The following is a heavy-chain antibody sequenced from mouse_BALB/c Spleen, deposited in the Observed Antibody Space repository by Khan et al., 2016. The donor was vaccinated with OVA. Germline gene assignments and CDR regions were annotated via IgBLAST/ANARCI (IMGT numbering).Heavy chain of an antibody. V-gene: IGHV5-6*01. Sequence: EVELVESGGDLVKPGGSLKLSCAASGFTFSTYGMSWVRQTPDKNLEWVAGISSGGSYTYYPDSVKGRFTISRDNAKNTLHRQMNSLKSEDTAIYYCTRLAYYYNSEGFAYWGQGTLVTVSA. CDR1: GFTFSTYG. D-gene: IGHD1-1*01. CDR3: TRLAYYYNSEGFAY. J-gene: IGHJ3*01. CDR2: ISSGGSYT.